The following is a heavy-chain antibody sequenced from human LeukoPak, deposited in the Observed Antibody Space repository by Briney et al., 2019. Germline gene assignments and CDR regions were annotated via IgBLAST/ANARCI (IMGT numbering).Heavy chain of an antibody. D-gene: IGHD6-13*01. CDR2: ISGSGGSI. J-gene: IGHJ4*02. CDR1: GVAFSSYA. V-gene: IGHV3-23*01. CDR3: AKEAVAAAGPFDY. Sequence: RGSLRLSCEARGVAFSSYARSWVRQAQGKGLEWVSSISGSGGSIYYADSVKGRFTISRDNSKSTLYLQMNSLRAEDTAIYYCAKEAVAAAGPFDYWGQGTLVTVSS.